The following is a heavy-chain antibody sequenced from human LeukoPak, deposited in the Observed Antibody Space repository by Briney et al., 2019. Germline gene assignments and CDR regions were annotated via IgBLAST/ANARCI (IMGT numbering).Heavy chain of an antibody. V-gene: IGHV4-61*01. Sequence: SETLSLTCTVSGGSVSSGSYYWSWIRQPPGKGLEWIGYIYYSGSTNYNPSLKSRVTISVDTSKNQFSLKLSSVTAANTAVYYCARGSRWETTYYFDYWGQGTLVTVSS. CDR3: ARGSRWETTYYFDY. CDR1: GGSVSSGSYY. CDR2: IYYSGST. J-gene: IGHJ4*02. D-gene: IGHD1-26*01.